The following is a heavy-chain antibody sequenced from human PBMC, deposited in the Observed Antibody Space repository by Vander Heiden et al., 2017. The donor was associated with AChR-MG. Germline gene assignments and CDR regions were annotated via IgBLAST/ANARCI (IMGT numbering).Heavy chain of an antibody. D-gene: IGHD6-13*01. J-gene: IGHJ4*02. Sequence: EVQLVESGGGLVQPGGSLRLSCAASGFIVSSKYMSWVRQATGKGLECVSVMYSGGNTYYADSVKGRFTISRDNSKNTLYLKINNLRAEDTAVYYCARAAAAAGYFDYWGQGTLVTVSS. V-gene: IGHV3-66*01. CDR1: GFIVSSKY. CDR3: ARAAAAAGYFDY. CDR2: MYSGGNT.